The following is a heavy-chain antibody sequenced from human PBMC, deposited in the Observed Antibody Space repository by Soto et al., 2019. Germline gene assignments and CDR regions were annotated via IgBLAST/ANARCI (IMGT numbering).Heavy chain of an antibody. V-gene: IGHV5-51*01. D-gene: IGHD6-19*01. CDR1: GYSFTSYW. Sequence: RGESLKISCQGSGYSFTSYWIAWVRQVPGKGLEWMGIIYPGDSDTRYSPSFQGQVTISADKSFSTAYLQWSSLKASDTAMYYCATRITVAGTRWFPFDNWGQGTLVTVS. CDR2: IYPGDSDT. CDR3: ATRITVAGTRWFPFDN. J-gene: IGHJ4*02.